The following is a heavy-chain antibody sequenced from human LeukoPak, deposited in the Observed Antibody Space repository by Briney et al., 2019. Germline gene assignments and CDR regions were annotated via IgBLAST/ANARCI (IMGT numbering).Heavy chain of an antibody. Sequence: PGGSLRLSCAASGFTFSSYGMHWVRQAPGKGLEWVSAISGSGGSTYYADSVKGRFTISRDNSKNTLYLQMNSLRAEDTAVYYCAKDMKTDLRGVRSSRHAFDIWGQGTMVTVSS. J-gene: IGHJ3*02. CDR2: ISGSGGST. V-gene: IGHV3-23*01. CDR1: GFTFSSYG. D-gene: IGHD3-10*01. CDR3: AKDMKTDLRGVRSSRHAFDI.